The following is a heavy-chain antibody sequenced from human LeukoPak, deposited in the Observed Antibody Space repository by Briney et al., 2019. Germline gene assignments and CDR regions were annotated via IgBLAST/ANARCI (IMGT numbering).Heavy chain of an antibody. CDR1: GGSFSGYY. V-gene: IGHV4-34*01. D-gene: IGHD1-26*01. CDR3: VKSGGYGLIDY. CDR2: INHSGST. Sequence: SETLSLTCAVYGGSFSGYYWSWIRQPPGKGLEWIGEINHSGSTNYNPSLKSRVTISIDTSKNQFSLRLNSVTAADTAMYFCVKSGGYGLIDYWGQGTLVTVSS. J-gene: IGHJ4*02.